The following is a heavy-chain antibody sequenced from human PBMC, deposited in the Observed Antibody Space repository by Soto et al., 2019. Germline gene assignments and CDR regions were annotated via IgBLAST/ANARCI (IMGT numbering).Heavy chain of an antibody. D-gene: IGHD3-22*01. CDR1: GGSISSGGYY. CDR2: IYYSGST. V-gene: IGHV4-31*03. Sequence: SETLSLTCTVSGGSISSGGYYWSWIRQHPGKGLEWIGYIYYSGSTYYNPSLKSRVTISVDTSKNQFSLKLSSVTAADTAVYYCAREPNPRLFNVRIFDYYYYGMDVWGQGTTVTVSS. J-gene: IGHJ6*02. CDR3: AREPNPRLFNVRIFDYYYYGMDV.